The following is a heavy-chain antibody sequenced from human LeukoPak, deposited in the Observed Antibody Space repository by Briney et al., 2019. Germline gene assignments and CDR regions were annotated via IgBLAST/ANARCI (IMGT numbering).Heavy chain of an antibody. CDR2: IYYSGST. CDR1: GGSISSSSCY. Sequence: SETLSLTCTVSGGSISSSSCYWGWIRQSPGKGLEWIGSIYYSGSTYYNPSLKSRVTISVDSSKNQFSLRLYSVTAADTAVYYCASHSPTSYYYMDVWGRGTTVSVSS. V-gene: IGHV4-39*01. CDR3: ASHSPTSYYYMDV. J-gene: IGHJ6*03.